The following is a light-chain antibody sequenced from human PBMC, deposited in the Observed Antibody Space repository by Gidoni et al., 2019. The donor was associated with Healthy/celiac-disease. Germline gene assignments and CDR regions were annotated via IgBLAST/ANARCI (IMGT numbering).Light chain of an antibody. CDR1: QSVSSY. V-gene: IGKV3-11*01. CDR2: DAS. Sequence: EIVLTTSPATLSLSPGERATLPCRASQSVSSYLAWYQQKPGQAPRLLIYDASNRATGIPARFSGSGSGTDFTLTISSLEPEDFAVYYCQQRSNPITFGQGTRLEIK. J-gene: IGKJ5*01. CDR3: QQRSNPIT.